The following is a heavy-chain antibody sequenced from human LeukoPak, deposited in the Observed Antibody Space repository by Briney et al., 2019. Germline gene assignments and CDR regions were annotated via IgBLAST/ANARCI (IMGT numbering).Heavy chain of an antibody. CDR1: GFTFSRSA. V-gene: IGHV3-23*01. J-gene: IGHJ4*02. D-gene: IGHD6-13*01. CDR2: ISSSGNT. Sequence: TGGSLRLSRAASGFTFSRSAMTWVRQTPGKGLDWVSSISSSGNTYYADSVKGRFTISRDNSKNMLYLQMNSLRAEDTAVYYCVKGRISEDGLDFWGQGTLVTVSS. CDR3: VKGRISEDGLDF.